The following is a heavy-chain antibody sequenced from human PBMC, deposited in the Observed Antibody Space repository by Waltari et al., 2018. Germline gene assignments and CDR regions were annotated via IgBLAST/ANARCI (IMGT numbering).Heavy chain of an antibody. D-gene: IGHD2-21*01. V-gene: IGHV1-18*01. CDR2: ISGNNGHT. J-gene: IGHJ3*02. CDR1: GYTLSDYG. CDR3: ARGFGAYCGDDCSDPFDI. Sequence: QVQLVQSGAEVKKPGASVKVSCKASGYTLSDYGISWVRQAPGQGLEWMGWISGNNGHTNHAQKFQGRLIMTEDTSATTVYMELTYLTSDDTAVYYCARGFGAYCGDDCSDPFDIWGRGTMVTVSS.